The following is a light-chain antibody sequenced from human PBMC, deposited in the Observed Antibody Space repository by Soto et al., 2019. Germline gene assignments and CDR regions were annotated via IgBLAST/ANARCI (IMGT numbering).Light chain of an antibody. V-gene: IGKV3-15*01. CDR3: QQYDNWPPFT. J-gene: IGKJ5*01. Sequence: EIVMTQSPATLSVSPGERATLSCRASQSISRNLAWYQQRPGQAPRLLIYETSTRATGIPARFTGSGSGTDFTLTISGLQSEDFAVYYCQQYDNWPPFTFGQGTRLDIK. CDR1: QSISRN. CDR2: ETS.